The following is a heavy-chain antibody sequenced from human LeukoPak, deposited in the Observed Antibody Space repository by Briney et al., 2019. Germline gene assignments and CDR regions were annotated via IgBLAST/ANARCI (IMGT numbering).Heavy chain of an antibody. D-gene: IGHD3-22*01. Sequence: GGSLRLSCAASGCIVSDNYMSWVRQAPGQGLEWVSVIYSGGSTYYADSVKGRFTISRDNSKNTVFLQLNSLRAEDTAVYYCARYHYDSSGYPYYFDYWGQGTLVTVSS. J-gene: IGHJ4*02. CDR1: GCIVSDNY. CDR3: ARYHYDSSGYPYYFDY. V-gene: IGHV3-53*01. CDR2: IYSGGST.